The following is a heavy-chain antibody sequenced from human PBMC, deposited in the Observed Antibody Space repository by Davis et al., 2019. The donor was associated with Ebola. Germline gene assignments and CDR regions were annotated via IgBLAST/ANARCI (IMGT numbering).Heavy chain of an antibody. Sequence: PGGSLRLSCAASGFTFSNAWMSWVRQAPGKGLEWVGRIKSKTDGGTTDYAAPVKGRFTISRDDSKNTLYLQMNSLKTEDTAVYYCTTDSGYDQAGYGDVSDGHRPKAKYYYYYMDVWGKGTTVTVSS. V-gene: IGHV3-15*01. CDR3: TTDSGYDQAGYGDVSDGHRPKAKYYYYYMDV. D-gene: IGHD5-12*01. CDR1: GFTFSNAW. CDR2: IKSKTDGGTT. J-gene: IGHJ6*03.